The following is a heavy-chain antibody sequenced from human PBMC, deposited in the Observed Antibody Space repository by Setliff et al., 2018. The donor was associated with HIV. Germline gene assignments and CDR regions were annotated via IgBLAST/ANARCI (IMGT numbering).Heavy chain of an antibody. Sequence: EASVKVSCKASGYTFTSCFLHWVRHAPGQGLEYMGIINPSDGSADYVEKFQDRVTITRDTSTSTVYMEMSSLRSEDTAIYYCAKEYHTAATGTRVANYFDYWGQGTLVTVSS. CDR3: AKEYHTAATGTRVANYFDY. D-gene: IGHD6-13*01. CDR1: GYTFTSCF. CDR2: INPSDGSA. J-gene: IGHJ4*02. V-gene: IGHV1-46*01.